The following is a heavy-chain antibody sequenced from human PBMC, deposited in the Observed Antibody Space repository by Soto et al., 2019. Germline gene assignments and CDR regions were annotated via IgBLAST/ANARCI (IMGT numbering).Heavy chain of an antibody. V-gene: IGHV1-18*01. CDR3: ARVAPPGDY. J-gene: IGHJ4*02. Sequence: ASVKVSCKASGYTFTSYAMHWVRQAPGQGLEWMGWISAYNGNTNYAQKLQGRVTMTTDTSTSTAYMELRSLRSDDTSVYYCARVAPPGDYWGKGTLVTVAS. CDR1: GYTFTSYA. CDR2: ISAYNGNT.